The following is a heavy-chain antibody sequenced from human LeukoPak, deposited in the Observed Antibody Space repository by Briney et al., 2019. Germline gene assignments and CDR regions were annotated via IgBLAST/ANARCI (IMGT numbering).Heavy chain of an antibody. V-gene: IGHV3-23*01. CDR1: GFTFSSYA. Sequence: GSLRLSCAASGFTFSSYAMSWVRQAPGKGLEWVSAISGSGGSTYSADSVKGRFTISRDNSKNTLYLQMNSLRAEDTAVYYCAKFYDILTGGYDYWGQGTLVTVSS. CDR3: AKFYDILTGGYDY. D-gene: IGHD3-9*01. J-gene: IGHJ4*02. CDR2: ISGSGGST.